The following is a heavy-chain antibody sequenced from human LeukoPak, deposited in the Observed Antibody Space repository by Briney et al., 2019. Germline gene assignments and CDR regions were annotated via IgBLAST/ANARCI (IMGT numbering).Heavy chain of an antibody. V-gene: IGHV2-5*01. Sequence: SGPTLVNPTQTLTLTCTFSGFSLSTGGVGVGWIRQPPGKALEWLALIYWNDDKRYSPSLKSRLTITKDTSKNQVVLTMTNMDPVDTATYYCAHRRFEGSSGWSWDCFDYWGLGTLVTVSS. CDR2: IYWNDDK. D-gene: IGHD6-19*01. J-gene: IGHJ4*02. CDR3: AHRRFEGSSGWSWDCFDY. CDR1: GFSLSTGGVG.